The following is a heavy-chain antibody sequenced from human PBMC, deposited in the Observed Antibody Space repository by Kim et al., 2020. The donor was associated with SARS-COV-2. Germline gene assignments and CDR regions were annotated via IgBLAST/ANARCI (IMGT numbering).Heavy chain of an antibody. J-gene: IGHJ6*02. D-gene: IGHD3-10*01. CDR3: ARQGYYGSGSWWPYYSYGMDV. Sequence: SETLSLTCIVSGGVVSTYHWSWIRQSPGKGLEWIGHVYSNGTTNYNPSLKSRVNISVDKSKNQFSLQLSSVTAADTAVYFCARQGYYGSGSWWPYYSYGMDVWGQGTAVTVSS. V-gene: IGHV4-59*08. CDR2: VYSNGTT. CDR1: GGVVSTYH.